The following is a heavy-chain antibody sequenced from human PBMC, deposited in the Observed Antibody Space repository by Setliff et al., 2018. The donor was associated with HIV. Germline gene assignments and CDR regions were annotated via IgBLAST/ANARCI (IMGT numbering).Heavy chain of an antibody. D-gene: IGHD1-26*01. CDR3: ATGGHRLHDY. CDR1: GGSISSSTYY. CDR2: IYSSGST. Sequence: TLSLTCTVSGGSISSSTYYWGWIRQPPGKGLEWIGTIYSSGSTFYKASLKSRVIISLDTAKNQFSLKLRSVTAADTAVYYCATGGHRLHDYWGQGTLVTVSS. V-gene: IGHV4-39*07. J-gene: IGHJ4*02.